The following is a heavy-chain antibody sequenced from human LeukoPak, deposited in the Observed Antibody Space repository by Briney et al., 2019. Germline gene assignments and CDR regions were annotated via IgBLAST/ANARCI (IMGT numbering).Heavy chain of an antibody. D-gene: IGHD1-26*01. V-gene: IGHV3-23*01. CDR3: AKAESSGSYYVVSPFDY. Sequence: PGGSLRLSCAASGFTFSSYGMSWVRQAPGKGLEWVSVISGSGGSTYYADSVKGRFTISRDNSKNTLYLQMNSLRAEDTAVYYCAKAESSGSYYVVSPFDYWGQGTLVTVSS. CDR1: GFTFSSYG. CDR2: ISGSGGST. J-gene: IGHJ4*02.